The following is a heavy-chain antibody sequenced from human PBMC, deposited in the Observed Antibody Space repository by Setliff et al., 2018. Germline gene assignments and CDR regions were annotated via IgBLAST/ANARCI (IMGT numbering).Heavy chain of an antibody. J-gene: IGHJ6*02. CDR1: GGSISSGGYY. CDR3: ARVTMVRGVNYYYYGMDV. CDR2: IYYSGST. Sequence: LSLTCTVSGGSISSGGYYWGWIRQPPGKGLEWIGSIYYSGSTYYNPSLKSRVTISVDTSKNQFSLKLSSVTAADTAVYYCARVTMVRGVNYYYYGMDVWGQGTTVTVSS. D-gene: IGHD3-10*01. V-gene: IGHV4-39*07.